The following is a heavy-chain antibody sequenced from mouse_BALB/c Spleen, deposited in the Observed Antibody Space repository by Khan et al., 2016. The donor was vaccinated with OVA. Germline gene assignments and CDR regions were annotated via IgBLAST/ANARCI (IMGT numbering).Heavy chain of an antibody. J-gene: IGHJ3*01. CDR3: ADHVTGSFAY. Sequence: EVQLVESGGDLVKPGGSLKLSCAASGFTFSSYSMSWVRQTPDKRLEWVASISSGGDYTYHPDSVKGRFTISRDNAKNTLYLQMSDLKSEDTAMYYCADHVTGSFAYWGQGTLVTVSA. D-gene: IGHD4-1*01. V-gene: IGHV5-6*01. CDR1: GFTFSSYS. CDR2: ISSGGDYT.